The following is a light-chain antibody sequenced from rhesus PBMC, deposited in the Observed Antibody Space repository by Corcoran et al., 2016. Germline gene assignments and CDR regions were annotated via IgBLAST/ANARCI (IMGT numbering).Light chain of an antibody. J-gene: IGKJ2*01. V-gene: IGKV1-28*02. Sequence: DIQMTQSPSSLSASVGDIVTITCRASQTIYTSLNWFQQKPGKAPRLLIYAATTLQNGVPSRFSGSGSRTYFTLTISSLRPEDVATYYCQQYRNYPYTFGQVTKLEIK. CDR1: QTIYTS. CDR2: AAT. CDR3: QQYRNYPYT.